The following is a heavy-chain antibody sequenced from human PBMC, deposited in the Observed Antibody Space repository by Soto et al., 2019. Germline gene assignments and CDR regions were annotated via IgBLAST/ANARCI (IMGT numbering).Heavy chain of an antibody. CDR3: ARGVGSSPPRY. D-gene: IGHD1-26*01. V-gene: IGHV4-59*02. CDR2: IYDSGSP. J-gene: IGHJ4*02. CDR1: GGSVSVYY. Sequence: SETLSLTCTISGGSVSVYYWSWIRQPPGQALEWIGYIYDSGSPYYNPSFRSRVIISADTPKNEISLKLTSATAADTAVYYCARGVGSSPPRYWGRGTLVTVSS.